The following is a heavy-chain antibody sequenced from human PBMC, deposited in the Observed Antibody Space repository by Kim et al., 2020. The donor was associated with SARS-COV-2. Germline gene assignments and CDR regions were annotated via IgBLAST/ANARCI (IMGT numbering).Heavy chain of an antibody. J-gene: IGHJ5*02. CDR1: GGSFSSYY. CDR3: ARAGWFGESPRWFDP. D-gene: IGHD3-10*01. Sequence: SETLSLTCAVYGGSFSSYYWNWIRQPPGKGLEWIGEINESGSTTYNPSLKSRVTISIDTSKTQFSLKLSSVSAADTAVYYCARAGWFGESPRWFDPWGQGTLVTVSS. CDR2: INESGST. V-gene: IGHV4-34*01.